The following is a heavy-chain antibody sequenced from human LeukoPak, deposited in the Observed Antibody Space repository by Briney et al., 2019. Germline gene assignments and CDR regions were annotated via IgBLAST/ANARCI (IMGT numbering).Heavy chain of an antibody. CDR1: GFTFSSYA. Sequence: GGSLRLSCAASGFTFSSYAMHWVRQAPGKGLEWVAVISYDGSNKYYADSVKGRFTISRDNSKNTLYLQMNSLRAEDTAVYYCAKDGYSSSWHGDYWGQGTLVTVSS. CDR3: AKDGYSSSWHGDY. CDR2: ISYDGSNK. D-gene: IGHD6-13*01. V-gene: IGHV3-30-3*01. J-gene: IGHJ4*02.